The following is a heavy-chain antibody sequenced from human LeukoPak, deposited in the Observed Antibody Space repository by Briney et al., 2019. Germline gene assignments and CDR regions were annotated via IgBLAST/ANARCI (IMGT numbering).Heavy chain of an antibody. CDR3: ARAHYDYVWGSYRYSSVAFDI. D-gene: IGHD3-16*02. V-gene: IGHV4-59*01. Sequence: SETLSLTCTVSGGSISSYYWSCIRQPPGKGLEWRGYIYYSGRTNYNPSLKSRVTISVDTSKNQFSLKLSSVTPADTAVYYCARAHYDYVWGSYRYSSVAFDIWGQGTMVTVSS. CDR1: GGSISSYY. J-gene: IGHJ3*02. CDR2: IYYSGRT.